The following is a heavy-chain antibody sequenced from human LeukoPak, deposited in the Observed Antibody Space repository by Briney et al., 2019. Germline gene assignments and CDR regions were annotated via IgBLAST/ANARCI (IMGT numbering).Heavy chain of an antibody. D-gene: IGHD3-22*01. CDR1: GFTFTSSA. CDR2: IVVGSGNT. J-gene: IGHJ4*02. CDR3: AADRSGGWLTDY. Sequence: GGSLKVSCKASGFTFTSSAVTWVRQARGQRPEWIGWIVVGSGNTDYAQKFQERVTITRDMSTSTTYMELSSLRSEDTAVYYCAADRSGGWLTDYWGQGTLVTVSS. V-gene: IGHV1-58*01.